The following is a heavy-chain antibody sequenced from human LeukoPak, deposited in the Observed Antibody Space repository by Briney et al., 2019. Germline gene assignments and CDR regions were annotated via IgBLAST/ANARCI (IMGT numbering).Heavy chain of an antibody. CDR1: NGSFGGYH. D-gene: IGHD2-2*01. V-gene: IGHV4-34*01. J-gene: IGHJ5*02. CDR3: VRGRYCSGASCYDWFDP. CDR2: ITYGGAT. Sequence: SEALSLTCAVYNGSFGGYHWNWIRRPPGKRLEWIGEITYGGATNYNPSLRSRVTMSVDTSKKQFSLKLTSLTAADTAVYYCVRGRYCSGASCYDWFDPWGPGTHVSVPS.